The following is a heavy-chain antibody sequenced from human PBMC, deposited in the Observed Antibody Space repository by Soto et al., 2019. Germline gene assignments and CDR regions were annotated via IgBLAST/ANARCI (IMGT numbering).Heavy chain of an antibody. V-gene: IGHV4-34*01. CDR2: INHSGST. CDR3: ARGKTYYYGSGSSAKKYYYYYGMDV. D-gene: IGHD3-10*01. CDR1: GGSFSGYD. J-gene: IGHJ6*02. Sequence: PSETLSLTCAVYGGSFSGYDWSWIRQPPGKGLEWIGEINHSGSTNYNPSLKSRVTISVDTSKNQFSLKLSSVTAADTAVYYCARGKTYYYGSGSSAKKYYYYYGMDVWGQGTTVTVSS.